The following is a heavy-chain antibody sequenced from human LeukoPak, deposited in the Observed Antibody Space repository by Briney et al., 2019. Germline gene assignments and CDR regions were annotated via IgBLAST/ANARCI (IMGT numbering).Heavy chain of an antibody. Sequence: GGSLRLSCAAFGFTFSSYWMHWVRQAPGKGLVWVSRINSDGSSTSYADSVKGRFTISRDNAKNTLYLQMNSLRAEDTAVYYCATAYYYDSSGYYYWGQGTLVTVSS. J-gene: IGHJ4*02. CDR1: GFTFSSYW. CDR3: ATAYYYDSSGYYY. D-gene: IGHD3-22*01. CDR2: INSDGSST. V-gene: IGHV3-74*01.